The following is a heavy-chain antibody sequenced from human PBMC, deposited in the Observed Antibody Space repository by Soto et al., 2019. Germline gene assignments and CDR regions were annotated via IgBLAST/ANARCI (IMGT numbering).Heavy chain of an antibody. J-gene: IGHJ4*02. CDR3: ALLWFGELSLSDFDY. Sequence: ASVKVSCKASGYTFTSYCISWVRQAPGQGLEWMGWISAYNGNTNYAQKLQGRVTMTTDTSTSTAYMELRSLRSDDTAVYYCALLWFGELSLSDFDYWGQGTLVTVSS. D-gene: IGHD3-10*01. V-gene: IGHV1-18*01. CDR1: GYTFTSYC. CDR2: ISAYNGNT.